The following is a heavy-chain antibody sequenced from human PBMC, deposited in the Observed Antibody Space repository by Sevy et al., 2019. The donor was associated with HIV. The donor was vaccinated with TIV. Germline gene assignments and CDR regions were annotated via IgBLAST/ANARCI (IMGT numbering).Heavy chain of an antibody. Sequence: GGSLRLSCAASGFTFSSYAMSWVRQAPGKGLEWVSAISGSGGSTYYADSVKGRFTISRDNSKNTLYLQMNNLRAEDTAVYYCAKDMNIGYNWNIDWFDPWGQGTLVTVSS. CDR1: GFTFSSYA. D-gene: IGHD1-20*01. CDR3: AKDMNIGYNWNIDWFDP. V-gene: IGHV3-23*01. J-gene: IGHJ5*02. CDR2: ISGSGGST.